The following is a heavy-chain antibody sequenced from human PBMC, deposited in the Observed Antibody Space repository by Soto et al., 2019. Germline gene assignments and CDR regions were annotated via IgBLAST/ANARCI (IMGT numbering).Heavy chain of an antibody. CDR3: ARQHEDYSGGFNWFAP. D-gene: IGHD3-10*01. CDR2: MDPDSGKT. CDR1: GYTFTSHK. J-gene: IGHJ5*02. V-gene: IGHV1-8*01. Sequence: QVQLVQSGAEVKKPGASVKVSCKASGYTFTSHKINWVRQATGQGLEWMGWMDPDSGKTAYVQKFQGRVTRTRNTSIGTAYMELNSLRSEDTAMYYCARQHEDYSGGFNWFAPWGQGTLVNVSS.